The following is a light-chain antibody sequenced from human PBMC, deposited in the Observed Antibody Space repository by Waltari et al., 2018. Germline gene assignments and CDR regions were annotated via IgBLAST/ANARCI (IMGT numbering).Light chain of an antibody. V-gene: IGKV4-1*01. Sequence: DIVMTQSPASMVVSLGERAIITRKSGRSLQYNNQAYLAWFQHKTGQAPKLLLYWASTRASGVPDRFSGSGSETDFTLTIASLQPEDVATYYCQHYYSYPRAFGQGTKVEV. J-gene: IGKJ1*01. CDR3: QHYYSYPRA. CDR1: RSLQYNNQAY. CDR2: WAS.